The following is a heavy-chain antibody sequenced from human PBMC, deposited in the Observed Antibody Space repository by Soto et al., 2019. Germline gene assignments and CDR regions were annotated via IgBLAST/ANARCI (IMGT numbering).Heavy chain of an antibody. D-gene: IGHD3-3*01. CDR2: IYYSGST. J-gene: IGHJ4*02. CDR3: ARPASYYDFWSGSMI. Sequence: SETLSLTCTVSGGSISSSSYYWGWIRQPPGKGLEWIGSIYYSGSTYYNPSLKSRVTISVDTSKNQFSLKLSSVTAADTAVYYCARPASYYDFWSGSMIWGQGTLVTVSS. CDR1: GGSISSSSYY. V-gene: IGHV4-39*01.